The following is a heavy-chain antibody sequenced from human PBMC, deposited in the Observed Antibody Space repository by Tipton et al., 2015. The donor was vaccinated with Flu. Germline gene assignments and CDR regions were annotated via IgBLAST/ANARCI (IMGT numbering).Heavy chain of an antibody. CDR2: ISASGSYI. V-gene: IGHV3-23*01. Sequence: SLRLSCAASGFTFDAYAMNWVRQAPGKGLEWVSGISASGSYIYYADSVKGPFSVSRDNAKYTLFLEMNRLSVEDTAIYLCSKERVSDCCGNSGSAPQSLKSGGRGPLFTV. CDR1: GFTFDAYA. CDR3: SKERVSDCCGNSGSAPQSLKS. D-gene: IGHD2/OR15-2a*01. J-gene: IGHJ1*01.